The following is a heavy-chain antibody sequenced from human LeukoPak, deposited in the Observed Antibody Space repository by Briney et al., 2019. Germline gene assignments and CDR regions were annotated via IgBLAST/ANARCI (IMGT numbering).Heavy chain of an antibody. CDR3: ASAGRQTSYYFDY. V-gene: IGHV3-48*01. D-gene: IGHD1-1*01. Sequence: PGGSLRLYCAASGFTFSSYSMNWVRQAPGKGLEWVSYISSSSSTIYYADSVKGRFTISRDNAKNSLYLQMNSLRAEDTAVYYCASAGRQTSYYFDYWGQGALVTVSS. CDR1: GFTFSSYS. J-gene: IGHJ4*02. CDR2: ISSSSSTI.